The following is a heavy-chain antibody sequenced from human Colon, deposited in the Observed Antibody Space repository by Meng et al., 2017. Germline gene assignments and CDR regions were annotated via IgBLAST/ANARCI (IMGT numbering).Heavy chain of an antibody. V-gene: IGHV5-51*01. J-gene: IGHJ5*01. CDR1: GYRFSDYW. Sequence: GESLKISCEGSGYRFSDYWIGWVRQMPGKGLEWVGIIYPDDNQTRYSTSFQGQVTMSADKSISTDYLQRSGLKASDTAMYYCARDGGPQRWANWCDLWGQGTLVTVSS. D-gene: IGHD5-18*01. CDR3: ARDGGPQRWANWCDL. CDR2: IYPDDNQT.